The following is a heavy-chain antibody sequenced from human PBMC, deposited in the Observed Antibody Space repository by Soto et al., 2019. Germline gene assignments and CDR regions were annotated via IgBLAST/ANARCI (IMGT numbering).Heavy chain of an antibody. CDR2: LSGSGGTT. D-gene: IGHD3-10*01. Sequence: GGSLRLSCTVSGVTFSNYAMNWVRQAPGKGLEWVSSLSGSGGTTYYADSVKGRFIISRDNSKNTLYLLMSSLRAEDTALYYCAKQRADYGSGADTFYFDSWGQGALVTVSS. J-gene: IGHJ4*02. CDR3: AKQRADYGSGADTFYFDS. CDR1: GVTFSNYA. V-gene: IGHV3-23*01.